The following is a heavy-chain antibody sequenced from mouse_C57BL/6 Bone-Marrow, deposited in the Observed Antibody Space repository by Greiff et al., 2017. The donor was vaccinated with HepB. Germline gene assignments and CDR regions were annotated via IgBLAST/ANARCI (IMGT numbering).Heavy chain of an antibody. Sequence: QVQLQQSGAELVRPGSSVKLSCKASGYTFTSYWMHWVKQRPIQGLEWIGNIDPSDSETHYNQKFKDKATLTVDKSSSTAYMQLSSLTSEDSAVYYCARNWGYYYYFDYWGQGTTLTVSS. CDR1: GYTFTSYW. D-gene: IGHD2-3*01. CDR3: ARNWGYYYYFDY. V-gene: IGHV1-52*01. J-gene: IGHJ2*01. CDR2: IDPSDSET.